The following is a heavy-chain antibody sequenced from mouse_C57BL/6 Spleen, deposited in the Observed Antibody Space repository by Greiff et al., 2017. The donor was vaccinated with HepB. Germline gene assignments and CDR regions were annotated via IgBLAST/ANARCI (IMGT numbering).Heavy chain of an antibody. V-gene: IGHV5-4*01. Sequence: DVKLVESGGGLVKPGGSLKLSCAASGFTFSSYAMSWVRQTPEKRLEWVATISDGGSYTYYPDNVKGRFTISRDNAKNNLYLQMSHLKSEDTAMYYCARDGPHYYGTKREYWYFDVWGTGTTVTVSS. D-gene: IGHD1-1*01. CDR2: ISDGGSYT. CDR3: ARDGPHYYGTKREYWYFDV. J-gene: IGHJ1*03. CDR1: GFTFSSYA.